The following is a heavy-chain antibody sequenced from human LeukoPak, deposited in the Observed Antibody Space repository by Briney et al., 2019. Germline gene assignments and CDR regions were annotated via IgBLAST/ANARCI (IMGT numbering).Heavy chain of an antibody. CDR2: ISYSGST. D-gene: IGHD2/OR15-2a*01. CDR3: ARDNSSQGDAFDI. V-gene: IGHV4-59*11. J-gene: IGHJ3*02. CDR1: GGSISSHY. Sequence: SETLSLTCIVSGGSISSHYWSWIRQPQPPGKGLEWIGYISYSGSTNYNPSLKSRVTISLDTSKTQFSLRLSSVTAADTAVYYCARDNSSQGDAFDIWGQGTMVTVSS.